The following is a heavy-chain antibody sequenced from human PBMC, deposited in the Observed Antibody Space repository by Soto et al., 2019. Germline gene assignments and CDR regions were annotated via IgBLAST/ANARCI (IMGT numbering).Heavy chain of an antibody. CDR3: ARGVYLSLVGNGWFDP. V-gene: IGHV4-59*11. CDR2: GYYSGST. CDR1: GTSMSGHF. D-gene: IGHD2-8*01. J-gene: IGHJ5*02. Sequence: SETLSLTCTVSGTSMSGHFGSWIRQPPGKGLEWIGYGYYSGSTLYNPSLKSRVTISLDTSKNHFSLRLNSVTSADTAVYYCARGVYLSLVGNGWFDPWGQGTLVTVSS.